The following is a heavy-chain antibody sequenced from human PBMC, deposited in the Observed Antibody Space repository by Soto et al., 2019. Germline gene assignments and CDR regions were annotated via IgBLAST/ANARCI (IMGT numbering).Heavy chain of an antibody. Sequence: QVQLGESGGGVVQPGRSLRVSCAASGFTFSAYGMHWVRQAPGKGLEWVAVISSDGSYEYYADSVKGRFTISRDNSRDTLFLQMNSLRVEDTAVYYCAKDRAVVDATDSDASDVWGHGTMVTVSS. CDR3: AKDRAVVDATDSDASDV. CDR1: GFTFSAYG. CDR2: ISSDGSYE. J-gene: IGHJ3*01. V-gene: IGHV3-30*18. D-gene: IGHD2-15*01.